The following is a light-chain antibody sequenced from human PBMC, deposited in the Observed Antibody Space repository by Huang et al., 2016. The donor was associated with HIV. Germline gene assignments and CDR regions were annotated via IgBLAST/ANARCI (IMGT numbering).Light chain of an antibody. CDR2: DAS. Sequence: EIVLTQSPATLSLSPGERATLSCRASQSVSSYLAWYQQKPGQAPRLLMYDASNRASGIPDRFSGSGSGTDVTLTISSLEPEDFAVYYCQQRSNWPVTFGPGTKVDIK. CDR1: QSVSSY. V-gene: IGKV3-11*01. J-gene: IGKJ3*01. CDR3: QQRSNWPVT.